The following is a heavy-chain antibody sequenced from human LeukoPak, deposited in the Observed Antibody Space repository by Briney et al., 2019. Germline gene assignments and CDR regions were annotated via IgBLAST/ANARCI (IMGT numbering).Heavy chain of an antibody. V-gene: IGHV3-7*01. CDR1: VFTISNYW. CDR2: IKQDGSEK. CDR3: ARFRTWGDKAFDY. J-gene: IGHJ4*02. D-gene: IGHD2-21*02. Sequence: GGSLRLSCAASVFTISNYWMSWVRQAPGKGLEWVANIKQDGSEKYYVDSVKGRFTISRDSAKNSLYLQMNSLRAEDTAVYYCARFRTWGDKAFDYWGQGTLVTVSS.